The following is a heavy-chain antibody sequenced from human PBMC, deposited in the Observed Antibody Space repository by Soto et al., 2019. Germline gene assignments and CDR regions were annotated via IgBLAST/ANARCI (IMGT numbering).Heavy chain of an antibody. CDR2: IYYSGST. D-gene: IGHD3-3*01. J-gene: IGHJ4*02. V-gene: IGHV4-39*01. CDR1: GGSISSSSYY. Sequence: SETLSLTCTVSGGSISSSSYYWGWIRQPPGKGLEWIGSIYYSGSTYYNPSLKSRVTISVDTSKNQFSLKLSSVTAADTAVYYCARLKARTLEWLFNFDYWGQGTLVTVSS. CDR3: ARLKARTLEWLFNFDY.